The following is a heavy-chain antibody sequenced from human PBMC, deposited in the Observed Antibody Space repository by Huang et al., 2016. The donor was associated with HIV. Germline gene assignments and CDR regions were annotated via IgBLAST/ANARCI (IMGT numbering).Heavy chain of an antibody. CDR3: AKDFRGPAGA. J-gene: IGHJ5*02. CDR2: ISSSGGSI. Sequence: VQLEESGGGLVKPGGSLRLSCAASGFIFSDYYMSWIRQVPGKGLEWIAYISSSGGSINHAESVKCRFIISRDNSKNSLYLQMNSLRVEDTAVYYCAKDFRGPAGAWGQGTLVIVSS. D-gene: IGHD6-13*01. V-gene: IGHV3-11*04. CDR1: GFIFSDYY.